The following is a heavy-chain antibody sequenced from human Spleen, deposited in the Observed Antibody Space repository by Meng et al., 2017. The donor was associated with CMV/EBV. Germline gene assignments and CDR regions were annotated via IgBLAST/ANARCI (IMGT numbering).Heavy chain of an antibody. J-gene: IGHJ4*02. Sequence: SGDSISSGGYYWSWIRQHPGRGLEWIGYIYYSGSTYYIPSLKSRVSISVDTSRNQFSLKLSSMTAADTAVYYCAREWLYGGDRYFDYWGQGTLVTVSS. V-gene: IGHV4-31*02. D-gene: IGHD2-21*02. CDR3: AREWLYGGDRYFDY. CDR1: GDSISSGGYY. CDR2: IYYSGST.